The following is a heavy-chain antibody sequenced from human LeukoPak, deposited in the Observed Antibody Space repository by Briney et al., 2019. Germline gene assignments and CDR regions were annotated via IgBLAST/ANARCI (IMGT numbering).Heavy chain of an antibody. V-gene: IGHV3-30*03. J-gene: IGHJ6*03. D-gene: IGHD3-3*01. CDR3: ARDGYYDFWSGSPDTLYYYYYYMDV. Sequence: GGSLRLSCAASGFTFSSYGMHWVRQAPGKGLEWVAVISYDGSNKYYADSVKGRFTISRDNSKNTLYLQMNSLRAEDTAVYYCARDGYYDFWSGSPDTLYYYYYYMDVWGKGSTVTVSS. CDR1: GFTFSSYG. CDR2: ISYDGSNK.